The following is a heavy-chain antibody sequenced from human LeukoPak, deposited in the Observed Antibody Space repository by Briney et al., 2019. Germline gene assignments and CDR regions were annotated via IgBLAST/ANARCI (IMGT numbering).Heavy chain of an antibody. D-gene: IGHD1-26*01. CDR2: IIPALGTT. J-gene: IGHJ5*02. Sequence: SVKVSCKASGGIVSNFAISWVRQAPGQGLEWMGGIIPALGTTNYAQKFQGRLTITADESTSTAYMELISLRFEDTAAYYCARDGVGGSRPVRWFDPWGQGTLVTVSS. CDR3: ARDGVGGSRPVRWFDP. V-gene: IGHV1-69*13. CDR1: GGIVSNFA.